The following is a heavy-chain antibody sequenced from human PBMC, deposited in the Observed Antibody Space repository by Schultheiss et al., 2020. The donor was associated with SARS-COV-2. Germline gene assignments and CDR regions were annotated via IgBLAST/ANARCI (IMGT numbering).Heavy chain of an antibody. J-gene: IGHJ6*02. CDR1: GFTFSSYA. D-gene: IGHD3-3*01. V-gene: IGHV3-23*01. CDR3: ARPLDYDSTSYYYYYAMDV. Sequence: GESLKISCAASGFTFSSYAMSWVRQAPGTGLEWVSGVSGSGGSTYYADSVKGRFTISRDNSQNTLFLQMNSLRSEDTALYYCARPLDYDSTSYYYYYAMDVWGQGTTVTVSS. CDR2: VSGSGGST.